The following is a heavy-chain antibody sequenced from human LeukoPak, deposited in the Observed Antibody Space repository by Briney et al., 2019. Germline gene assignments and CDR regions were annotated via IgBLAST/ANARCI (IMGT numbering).Heavy chain of an antibody. Sequence: SVTVSCKASAGTFSSYAISWVRHAPGQGLEWMGGIIPIFGSANYAQMFQGRVTITADESTSPAYMELSSLRSADPAVNYCATGGIIAAAHDWFDPWGQGTLVGVPS. J-gene: IGHJ5*02. CDR1: AGTFSSYA. CDR3: ATGGIIAAAHDWFDP. V-gene: IGHV1-69*01. D-gene: IGHD6-13*01. CDR2: IIPIFGSA.